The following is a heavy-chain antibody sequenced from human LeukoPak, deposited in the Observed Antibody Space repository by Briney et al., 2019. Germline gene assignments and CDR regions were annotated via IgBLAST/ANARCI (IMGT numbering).Heavy chain of an antibody. CDR3: ANLWFGEDNWFDP. D-gene: IGHD3-10*01. V-gene: IGHV4-34*01. CDR2: INHSGST. J-gene: IGHJ5*02. CDR1: GGSFSGYY. Sequence: SETLSLTCAVYGGSFSGYYWSWIRQPPGKGLEWIGEINHSGSTNYNPSLKSRVTISVDTSKNQFSLKLSSVTTADTAVYYCANLWFGEDNWFDPWGQGTLVTVSS.